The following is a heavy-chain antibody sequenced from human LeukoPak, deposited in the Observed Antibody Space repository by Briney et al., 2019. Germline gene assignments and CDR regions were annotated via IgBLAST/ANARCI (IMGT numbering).Heavy chain of an antibody. J-gene: IGHJ4*02. V-gene: IGHV4-38-2*01. CDR2: IYHTGST. D-gene: IGHD3-10*01. Sequence: LETLSLTCGVSGYSISRGYYWAWIRQPPGKGLEWIGTIYHTGSTYYTPSLGSRVTISVDTSKNEFSLNLNSVTAADTAVYYCARAGWIITSGIDYWGQGALVTVSS. CDR1: GYSISRGYY. CDR3: ARAGWIITSGIDY.